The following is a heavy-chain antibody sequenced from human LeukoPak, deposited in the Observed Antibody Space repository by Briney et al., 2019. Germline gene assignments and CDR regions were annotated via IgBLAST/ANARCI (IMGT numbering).Heavy chain of an antibody. J-gene: IGHJ4*02. Sequence: GGSLRLSCTASGFTFSSFAMHWVRQAPGKGLEWVAVISYDGSNKYFADSVKGRFTISRDNSKNTLYLQMNSLRAEDTAVYYCARDQMISAAGLDYWGQGTLVAVSS. D-gene: IGHD6-13*01. CDR1: GFTFSSFA. CDR2: ISYDGSNK. CDR3: ARDQMISAAGLDY. V-gene: IGHV3-30-3*01.